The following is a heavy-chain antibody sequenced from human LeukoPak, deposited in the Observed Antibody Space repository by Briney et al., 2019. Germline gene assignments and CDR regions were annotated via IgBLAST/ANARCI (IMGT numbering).Heavy chain of an antibody. Sequence: GGSLRLSCAASGFTFSKYWMHWVRQVPGKGLVWVSLINGDGSTTNYADFVKGRFTISRDNAKNTLSLQVNSPRAEDTAVYYCATGNYYDSRGYYTFGYWGQGTLVTVSS. D-gene: IGHD3-22*01. V-gene: IGHV3-74*01. CDR1: GFTFSKYW. J-gene: IGHJ1*01. CDR2: INGDGSTT. CDR3: ATGNYYDSRGYYTFGY.